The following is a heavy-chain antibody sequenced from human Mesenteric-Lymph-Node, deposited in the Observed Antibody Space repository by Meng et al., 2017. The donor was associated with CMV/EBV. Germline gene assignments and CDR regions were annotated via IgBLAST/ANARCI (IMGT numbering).Heavy chain of an antibody. CDR2: INQDGSVI. J-gene: IGHJ5*02. Sequence: GESLKISCAASGFTFSNYWMHWVRQAPGRGLEWVANINQDGSVIYYVDSVKGRFTISRDNAKNSLYLQMNSLRAEDTAVYYCARALGAGDCSWGQGTLVTVSS. CDR3: ARALGAGDCS. D-gene: IGHD2-21*02. V-gene: IGHV3-7*01. CDR1: GFTFSNYW.